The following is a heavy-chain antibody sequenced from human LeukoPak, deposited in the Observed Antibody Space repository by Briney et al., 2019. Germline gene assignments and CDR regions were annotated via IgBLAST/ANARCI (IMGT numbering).Heavy chain of an antibody. CDR2: ISWNSGSI. V-gene: IGHV3-9*01. D-gene: IGHD7-27*01. CDR1: GFTLSNYA. Sequence: PGGSLRLSCAASGFTLSNYAMTWVRQAPGKGLEWVSSISWNSGSIGYGDSVKGRFTISRDNAKNSLYLQMNSLRAEDTAFYYCAKDMIMSAGDQPNDCWGQGTLVTVSS. J-gene: IGHJ4*02. CDR3: AKDMIMSAGDQPNDC.